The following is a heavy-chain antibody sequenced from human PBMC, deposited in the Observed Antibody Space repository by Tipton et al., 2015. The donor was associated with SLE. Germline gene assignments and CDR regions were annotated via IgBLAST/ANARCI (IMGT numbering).Heavy chain of an antibody. D-gene: IGHD3-16*01. Sequence: GLVKPSQTPSLTCSVSGDSITRGTYYWSWIRQTAGKGLEWIGLIYTTGRSKSEPSLKSRVTMSLDPSKNQFSLKLDSVTAADTAVYYCAAQGYYDSSFDYWGQGTLVTVSS. J-gene: IGHJ4*02. CDR3: AAQGYYDSSFDY. V-gene: IGHV4-61*02. CDR2: IYTTGRS. CDR1: GDSITRGTYY.